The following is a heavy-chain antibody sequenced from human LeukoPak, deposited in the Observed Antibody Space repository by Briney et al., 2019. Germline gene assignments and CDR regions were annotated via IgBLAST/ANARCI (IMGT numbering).Heavy chain of an antibody. J-gene: IGHJ4*02. CDR3: ARVSFSIFGLIISNFDF. CDR2: MNPNSGAT. D-gene: IGHD3-3*01. V-gene: IGHV1-2*02. Sequence: VASVKVSCKASGYTFTDYYIHWVRQAPGQGLEWMGWMNPNSGATNYAHNFRGSVTMTRDTSITTAYMELSNLRSDDTAVYYCARVSFSIFGLIISNFDFWGQGTLVTVSS. CDR1: GYTFTDYY.